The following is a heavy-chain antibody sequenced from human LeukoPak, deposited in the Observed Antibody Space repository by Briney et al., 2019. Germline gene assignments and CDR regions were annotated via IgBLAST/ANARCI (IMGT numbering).Heavy chain of an antibody. D-gene: IGHD3-22*01. J-gene: IGHJ2*01. V-gene: IGHV4-59*08. CDR1: GGSISSYY. CDR2: IYYSGST. Sequence: PSETLSLTCTVSGGSISSYYWSWIRQPPGKGLEWIGYIYYSGSTNYNPSLKSRVTISVDTSKNQFSLKLSSVTAADTAVYYCARHLASSGSSPGWYFDLWGRGTLVTVSS. CDR3: ARHLASSGSSPGWYFDL.